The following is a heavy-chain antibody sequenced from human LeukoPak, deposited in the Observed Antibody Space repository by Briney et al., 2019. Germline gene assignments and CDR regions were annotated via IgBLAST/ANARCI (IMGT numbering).Heavy chain of an antibody. J-gene: IGHJ4*02. V-gene: IGHV4-61*02. D-gene: IGHD2-8*02. Sequence: SETLSLTCTVSGGSLSSGSYYWSWIRQPAGRGLEWIGRIYTSGRTMYSPSLKSRVTISADTSKNQFSLKLSSVTATDTAVYYCARGYWFYFDYWGQGTLVTVSS. CDR1: GGSLSSGSYY. CDR2: IYTSGRT. CDR3: ARGYWFYFDY.